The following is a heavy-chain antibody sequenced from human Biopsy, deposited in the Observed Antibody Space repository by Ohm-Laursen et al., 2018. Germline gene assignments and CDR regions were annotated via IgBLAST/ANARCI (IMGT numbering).Heavy chain of an antibody. CDR1: GKTFSDYQ. J-gene: IGHJ4*02. D-gene: IGHD2-15*01. Sequence: SETLSLTCAVFGKTFSDYQRSWIRQPPGKGLEWIGQINQAGTTNYNPSLKSRVSISADASKYEFSLRLISVTAADTAVYLCGNEVHGRDYWGLGAQVTVPS. CDR2: INQAGTT. CDR3: GNEVHGRDY. V-gene: IGHV4-34*08.